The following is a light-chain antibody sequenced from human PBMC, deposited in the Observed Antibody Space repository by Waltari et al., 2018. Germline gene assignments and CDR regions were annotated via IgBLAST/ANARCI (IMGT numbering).Light chain of an antibody. V-gene: IGLV1-47*01. CDR3: AAWDDSLSGVV. CDR2: RNI. CDR1: SSNIGSNY. J-gene: IGLJ2*01. Sequence: QSVLTQPPSASGTPGQRVTISCSGSSSNIGSNYVYWYQQLPGTAPKPLIYRNIQRPSGVPDRFSGSKSGPSASLAISGLRSEDEADYYCAAWDDSLSGVVFGGGTKLTVL.